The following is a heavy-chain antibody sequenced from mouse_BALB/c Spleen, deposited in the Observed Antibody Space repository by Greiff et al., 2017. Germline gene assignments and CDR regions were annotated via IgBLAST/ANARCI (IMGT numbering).Heavy chain of an antibody. CDR2: ISSGGGST. D-gene: IGHD2-14*01. V-gene: IGHV5-12-1*01. J-gene: IGHJ1*01. CDR1: GFAFSSYD. CDR3: ARRRYYGYFDV. Sequence: EVHLVESGGGLVKPGGSLKLSCAASGFAFSSYDMSWVRQTPEKRLEWVAYISSGGGSTYYPDTVKGRFTISRDNAKNTLYLQMSSLKSEDTAMYYCARRRYYGYFDVWGAGTTVTVSS.